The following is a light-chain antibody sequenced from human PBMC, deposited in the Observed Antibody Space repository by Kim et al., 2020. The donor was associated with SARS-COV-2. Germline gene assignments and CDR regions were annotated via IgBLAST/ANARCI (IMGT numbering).Light chain of an antibody. CDR3: QQRSTWT. CDR2: DAS. V-gene: IGKV3-11*01. J-gene: IGKJ1*01. Sequence: SLSPGERATLSCRASQSVRSNYLAWYQQKPGQAPRLLIYDASNRAAGIPARFSGSGSGTDFTLAISSLEPEDFAVYYCQQRSTWTFGQGTKVDIK. CDR1: QSVRSNY.